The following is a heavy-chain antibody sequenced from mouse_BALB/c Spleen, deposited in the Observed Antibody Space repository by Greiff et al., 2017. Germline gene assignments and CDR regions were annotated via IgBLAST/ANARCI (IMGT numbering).Heavy chain of an antibody. CDR2: ISYSGST. V-gene: IGHV3-8*02. J-gene: IGHJ4*01. D-gene: IGHD2-14*01. Sequence: VQLQQSGPSLVKPSQTLSLTCSVTGDSITSGYWNWIRKFPGNKLEYMGYISYSGSTYYNPSLKSRISITRDTSKNQYYLQLNSVTTEDTATYYCARRYEVRRGYAMDYWGQGTSVTVSS. CDR1: GDSITSGY. CDR3: ARRYEVRRGYAMDY.